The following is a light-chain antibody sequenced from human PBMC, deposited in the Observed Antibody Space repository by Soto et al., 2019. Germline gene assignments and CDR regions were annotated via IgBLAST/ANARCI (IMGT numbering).Light chain of an antibody. V-gene: IGLV2-14*03. J-gene: IGLJ1*01. CDR3: SSYTSSSSYV. CDR1: SSDFGIYNS. Sequence: QSALTQPASVSGSPGQSITIFCTGTSSDFGIYNSVSWYQHYAGRAPRLMIHDVSNRPSGVSDRFSGSKSGNTASLTISGLQAEDEADYYCSSYTSSSSYVFGSGTKVTVL. CDR2: DVS.